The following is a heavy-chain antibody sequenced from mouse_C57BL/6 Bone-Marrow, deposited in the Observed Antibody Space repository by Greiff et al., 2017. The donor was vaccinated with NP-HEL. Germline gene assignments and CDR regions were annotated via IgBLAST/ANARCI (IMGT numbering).Heavy chain of an antibody. CDR3: AREIYYDYHYAMDY. V-gene: IGHV1-5*01. CDR2: IYPGNSDT. CDR1: GYTFTSYW. Sequence: EVQLQQSGTVLARPGASVKMSCKTSGYTFTSYWMHWVKQRPGQGLEWIGAIYPGNSDTSYNQKFKGKATLTVDKSSSTAHMELRSLTSEDSAVYYCAREIYYDYHYAMDYWGQGTSVTVSS. J-gene: IGHJ4*01. D-gene: IGHD2-4*01.